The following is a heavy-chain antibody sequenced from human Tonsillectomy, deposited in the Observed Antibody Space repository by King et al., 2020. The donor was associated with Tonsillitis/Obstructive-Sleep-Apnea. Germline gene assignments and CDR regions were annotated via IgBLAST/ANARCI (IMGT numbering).Heavy chain of an antibody. J-gene: IGHJ4*02. V-gene: IGHV3-53*01. CDR3: ARSPTVTKSFFFDS. CDR1: GFTVSSNY. D-gene: IGHD4-17*01. CDR2: IYSGGST. Sequence: VQLVESGGGLIQPGGSLRLSCVASGFTVSSNYMSWVRQAPGKGPEWVSVIYSGGSTYYADSVKGRFTISRDHSKNTLYLQMNNVRAEDTAVYYCARSPTVTKSFFFDSWGQGTLVTISS.